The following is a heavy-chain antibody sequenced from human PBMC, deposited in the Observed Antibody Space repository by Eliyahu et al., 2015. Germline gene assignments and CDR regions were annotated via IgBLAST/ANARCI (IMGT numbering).Heavy chain of an antibody. V-gene: IGHV4-39*01. Sequence: QVQLQESGPGLVKPSETLSLTCSVSGGSVSGGSYYWAWIRQSPGKRLEWIGSIFNDGRNTYYNPSLKNRVDILVDPSKNQFSLRLTSVTAADTAVYFCSRHPNYHWYFDLWGRGSLVSVSS. CDR1: GGSVSGGSYY. D-gene: IGHD5-24*01. J-gene: IGHJ2*01. CDR2: IFNDGRNT. CDR3: SRHPNYHWYFDL.